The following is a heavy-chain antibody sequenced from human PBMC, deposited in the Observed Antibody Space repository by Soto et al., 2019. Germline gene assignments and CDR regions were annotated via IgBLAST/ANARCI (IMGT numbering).Heavy chain of an antibody. CDR2: IIPIFGTA. CDR1: GGTFSSYA. V-gene: IGHV1-69*01. CDR3: ARAIPYLKRGYSYGYQYYGMDV. D-gene: IGHD5-18*01. J-gene: IGHJ6*02. Sequence: QVQLVQSGAEVKKPGSSVKVSCKASGGTFSSYAISWVRQAPGQGLEWMGGIIPIFGTANYAQKFQGRVTITADESTSTAYMELSSLRSEDTAVYYCARAIPYLKRGYSYGYQYYGMDVWGQGTTVTVSS.